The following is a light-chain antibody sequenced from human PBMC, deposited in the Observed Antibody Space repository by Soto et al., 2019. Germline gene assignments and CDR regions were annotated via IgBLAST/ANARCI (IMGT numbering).Light chain of an antibody. J-gene: IGKJ1*01. CDR3: QQYNNWTTWT. CDR2: GAS. CDR1: QSVSSN. Sequence: EIVMTQSPATLSVSPGERATLSCRASQSVSSNVAWYQQKYGQAPRLLIYGASTRATGIPARFSGSGSGTEFTLTIGSLQSEDFEVYYCQQYNNWTTWTFGQGTKVEIK. V-gene: IGKV3-15*01.